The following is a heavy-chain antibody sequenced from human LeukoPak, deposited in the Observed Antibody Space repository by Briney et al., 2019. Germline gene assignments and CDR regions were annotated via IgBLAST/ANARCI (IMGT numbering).Heavy chain of an antibody. Sequence: GGSLRLSCAASGFTFSSYGMHWVRKAPGKGLEWVAVISYDGSNKYYADSVKGRFTISRDNSKNTLYLQMNSLRAEDTAVYYCAKTAAVESDYWGQGTLVTVSS. D-gene: IGHD6-19*01. J-gene: IGHJ4*02. CDR1: GFTFSSYG. V-gene: IGHV3-30*18. CDR3: AKTAAVESDY. CDR2: ISYDGSNK.